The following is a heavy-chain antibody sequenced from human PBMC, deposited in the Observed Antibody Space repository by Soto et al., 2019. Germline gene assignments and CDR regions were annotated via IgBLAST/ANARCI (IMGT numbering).Heavy chain of an antibody. V-gene: IGHV1-58*01. Sequence: GASVKVSCKASGFTFTSSAVQWVRQARGQRLEWIGWIVVGSGNTNYAQKFQERVTITRDMSTSTAYMELSSLRSEDTAVYYCAASPDSGYDPTYYGMDVWGQGTTVTVSS. D-gene: IGHD5-12*01. J-gene: IGHJ6*02. CDR1: GFTFTSSA. CDR2: IVVGSGNT. CDR3: AASPDSGYDPTYYGMDV.